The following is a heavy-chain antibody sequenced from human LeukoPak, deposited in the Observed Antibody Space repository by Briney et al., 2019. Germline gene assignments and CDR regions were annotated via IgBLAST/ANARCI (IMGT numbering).Heavy chain of an antibody. CDR1: GFTFSNAW. CDR3: TTRLRYFDWTIYDFDY. V-gene: IGHV3-15*01. D-gene: IGHD3-9*01. Sequence: GGSLRLSCAASGFTFSNAWMSWVRQAPGKGLDWVGRIKSKTDGGTTDYAAPVKGRFTISRDDSKNTLYLQMNSLKTEDTAVYYCTTRLRYFDWTIYDFDYWGQGTLVTVSS. J-gene: IGHJ4*02. CDR2: IKSKTDGGTT.